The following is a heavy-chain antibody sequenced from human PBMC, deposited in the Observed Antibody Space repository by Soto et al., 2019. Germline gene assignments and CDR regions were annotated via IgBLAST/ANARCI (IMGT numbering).Heavy chain of an antibody. D-gene: IGHD3-16*01. CDR1: GDSISSNSAA. CDR2: TYYRSKWYN. Sequence: QVQLQQSGPGLVKPSQTLSLTCAISGDSISSNSAAWSWIRQSPSRGLEWLGRTYYRSKWYNDYAVSVKSRITINPDTSKNQFSPQLSSMTPEDTAVYYCATGSHDSTWHWGQGTLVTVSS. V-gene: IGHV6-1*01. CDR3: ATGSHDSTWH. J-gene: IGHJ4*02.